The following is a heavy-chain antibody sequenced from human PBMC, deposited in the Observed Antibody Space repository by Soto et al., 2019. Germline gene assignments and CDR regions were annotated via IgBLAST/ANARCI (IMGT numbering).Heavy chain of an antibody. CDR1: GFTFSSYA. V-gene: IGHV3-64*01. CDR3: ARRIPFGYGMDV. CDR2: ITSNGGNT. D-gene: IGHD2-21*01. Sequence: GGSLRLSCAASGFTFSSYAMHWVRQAPGKGLEYVSVITSNGGNTDYASSEKGRFTISRDNSKNTLYLQMGSLRAEDMAVYYCARRIPFGYGMDVWGQGTTVTVSS. J-gene: IGHJ6*02.